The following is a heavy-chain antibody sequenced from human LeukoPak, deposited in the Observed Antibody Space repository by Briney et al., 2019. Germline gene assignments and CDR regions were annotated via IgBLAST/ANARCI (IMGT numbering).Heavy chain of an antibody. D-gene: IGHD3-22*01. CDR3: AKDRGDYYDNSGFDY. CDR2: ISGSRGST. V-gene: IGHV3-23*01. J-gene: IGHJ4*02. CDR1: GYTYSNYA. Sequence: GGPLRLSCAAYGYTYSNYAMTCVRQAPGKGLEWVSAISGSRGSTYYADSVKGRFTISRDNSKNTLYLQMNSLRAEDTAVYYCAKDRGDYYDNSGFDYWGQGTLVTVSS.